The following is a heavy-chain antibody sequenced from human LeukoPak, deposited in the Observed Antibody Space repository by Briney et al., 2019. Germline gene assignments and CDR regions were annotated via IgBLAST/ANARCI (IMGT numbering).Heavy chain of an antibody. CDR3: AKGIGGTLFDY. Sequence: GGSLRLSCAASGFTFGSHAMGWVRQAPGKGLEWVSTISGSADGTHYRDSVKGRFTISRDNSKNTLFLQMNSLSAADTAVYYCAKGIGGTLFDYWGQGTLVTVSS. CDR2: ISGSADGT. J-gene: IGHJ4*02. V-gene: IGHV3-23*01. D-gene: IGHD4-23*01. CDR1: GFTFGSHA.